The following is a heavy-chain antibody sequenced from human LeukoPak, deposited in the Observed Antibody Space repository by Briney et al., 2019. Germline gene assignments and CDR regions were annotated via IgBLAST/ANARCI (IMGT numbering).Heavy chain of an antibody. CDR3: ARRLTGDRRFDY. D-gene: IGHD7-27*01. Sequence: SETLSLTCTVSGGSISSSSYYWGCIRQPPGKGLEWIGSIYYSGSTYYNPSLKSRVTISVDTSKNQFSLKLSSVTAADTAVYYCARRLTGDRRFDYWGQGTLVTVSS. CDR2: IYYSGST. J-gene: IGHJ4*02. V-gene: IGHV4-39*01. CDR1: GGSISSSSYY.